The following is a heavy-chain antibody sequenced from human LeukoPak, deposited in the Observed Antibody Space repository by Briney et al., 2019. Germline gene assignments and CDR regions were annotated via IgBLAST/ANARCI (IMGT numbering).Heavy chain of an antibody. CDR3: ARDKWELLSWFDP. CDR1: GFNHSYYW. D-gene: IGHD1-26*01. Sequence: AGGSLRLSCAASGFNHSYYWMSWFRQAPAKGLQRVANMKQDGSEKYYVDSVKGRFTIFRDNAKNSLYLQMNSLRAEDTAVYYCARDKWELLSWFDPWGQGTLVTVSS. V-gene: IGHV3-7*01. J-gene: IGHJ5*02. CDR2: MKQDGSEK.